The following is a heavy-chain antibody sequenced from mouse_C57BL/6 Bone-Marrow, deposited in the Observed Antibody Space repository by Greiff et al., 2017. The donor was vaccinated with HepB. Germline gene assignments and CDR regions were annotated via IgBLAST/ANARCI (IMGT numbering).Heavy chain of an antibody. V-gene: IGHV14-3*01. J-gene: IGHJ1*03. CDR1: GFNIKNPY. CDR3: DYYGSSHWYFDV. D-gene: IGHD1-1*01. CDR2: IDPANGNT. Sequence: EVQLVESVAELVRPGASVKLSCTASGFNIKNPYMHWVKQRPEQGLEWIGRIDPANGNTKYAPKFQGKATITADTSSNTAYLQLSSLTSEDTAIYYCDYYGSSHWYFDVWGTGTTVTVSS.